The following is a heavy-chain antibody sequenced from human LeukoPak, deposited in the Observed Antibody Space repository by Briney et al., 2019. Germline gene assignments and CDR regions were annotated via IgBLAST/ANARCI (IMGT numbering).Heavy chain of an antibody. D-gene: IGHD6-13*01. V-gene: IGHV1-2*02. J-gene: IGHJ4*02. CDR2: IKPNSGGT. Sequence: ASLKVSRMPPGYTFTGYYTHWVPQAPGQGLEWMGWIKPNSGGTNYAQKFQRRVTMTRDTSTSTAYMELSRLRCDDTAVYYCARDQTIAAAGTEPFFDYWGQGTLVTVSS. CDR3: ARDQTIAAAGTEPFFDY. CDR1: GYTFTGYY.